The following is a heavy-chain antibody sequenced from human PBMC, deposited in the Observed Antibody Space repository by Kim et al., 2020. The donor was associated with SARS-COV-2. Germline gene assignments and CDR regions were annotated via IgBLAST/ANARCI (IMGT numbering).Heavy chain of an antibody. CDR3: ARERRKVTFDY. J-gene: IGHJ4*02. Sequence: IYYAYSVKGRFTISRDNAKNSLYLQMNSLRAEDTAVYYCARERRKVTFDYWGQGTLVTVSS. CDR2: I. V-gene: IGHV3-48*04. D-gene: IGHD2-21*02.